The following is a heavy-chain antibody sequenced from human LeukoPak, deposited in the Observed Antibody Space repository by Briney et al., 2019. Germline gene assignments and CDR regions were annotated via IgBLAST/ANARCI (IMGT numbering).Heavy chain of an antibody. CDR3: ARDSVGDLLDY. D-gene: IGHD4-17*01. V-gene: IGHV3-48*03. CDR1: GFPFSSYE. J-gene: IGHJ4*02. Sequence: GGSLRLSCEGSGFPFSSYEMNWLRQAPGKGLEWVSHIDSGGITIYYADSAKGRFTISRDNAKNSIYLQMDSLRVEDTAIYYCARDSVGDLLDYWGQGTPVTVSS. CDR2: IDSGGITI.